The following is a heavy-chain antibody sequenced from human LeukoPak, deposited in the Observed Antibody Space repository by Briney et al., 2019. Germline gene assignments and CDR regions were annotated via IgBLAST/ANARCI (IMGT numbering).Heavy chain of an antibody. D-gene: IGHD6-19*01. V-gene: IGHV3-23*01. CDR2: IIRSGGST. CDR3: AKDPPWVVGGGCYPVFDS. Sequence: GGSLRLSCVASGFTFNNYAMCWVRQAPGKGLEWVSAIIRSGGSTYYADSVKGRFTISRDNSKNTLYLQMNSLRAEDTAVYYCAKDPPWVVGGGCYPVFDSGAKGPLAPVSS. J-gene: IGHJ4*02. CDR1: GFTFNNYA.